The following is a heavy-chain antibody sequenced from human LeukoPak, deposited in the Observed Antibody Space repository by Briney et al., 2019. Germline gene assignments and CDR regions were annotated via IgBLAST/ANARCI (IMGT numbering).Heavy chain of an antibody. Sequence: PSETLSLTCTVSGGSISRYYWSWIRQPPGNRLEWIGYIHYSGSTNYNPSLKSRVTMSLDTSDNQFSLKLSSVTAADTAVYYCATGYSSGQGFDYWGQGTLVTVSS. J-gene: IGHJ4*02. D-gene: IGHD5-18*01. CDR2: IHYSGST. V-gene: IGHV4-59*01. CDR1: GGSISRYY. CDR3: ATGYSSGQGFDY.